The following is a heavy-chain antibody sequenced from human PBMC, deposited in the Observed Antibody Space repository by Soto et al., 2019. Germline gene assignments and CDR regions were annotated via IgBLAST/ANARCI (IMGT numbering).Heavy chain of an antibody. V-gene: IGHV4-34*01. J-gene: IGHJ4*02. CDR1: GGSFSGYY. CDR3: ARGRSPSSSSGFYGY. Sequence: SETLSLTCAVYGGSFSGYYWSWIRQPPGKGLEWIGEINHSGSTNYNPSLKSRVTISVDTSKNQFSLKLSSVTAADTAVYYCARGRSPSSSSGFYGYWGQGTLVTVS. CDR2: INHSGST. D-gene: IGHD6-6*01.